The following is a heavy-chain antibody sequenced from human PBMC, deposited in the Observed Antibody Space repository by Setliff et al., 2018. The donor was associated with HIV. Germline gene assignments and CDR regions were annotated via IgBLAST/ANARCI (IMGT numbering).Heavy chain of an antibody. Sequence: SGPTLVNPTQTLTLTCTFSGLSLSTSGVGVGWIRQSPGKALEWLAFIYWNNNKHYSTSLKSRLTVTKDTSKNRVVFTMTNMDPVDTATYYCASSGRQLGGPYFDFWGQGTPVTVSS. CDR3: ASSGRQLGGPYFDF. D-gene: IGHD3-16*01. CDR1: GLSLSTSGVG. V-gene: IGHV2-5*01. CDR2: IYWNNNK. J-gene: IGHJ4*02.